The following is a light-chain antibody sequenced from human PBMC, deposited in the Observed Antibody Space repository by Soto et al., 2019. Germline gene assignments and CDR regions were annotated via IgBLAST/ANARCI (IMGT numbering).Light chain of an antibody. V-gene: IGKV3-15*01. Sequence: EIVMTQSPATLSVSPGKRATLSCRFSQSVSSNLAWFQQNPVQAPRLLIYGAYPRATVIPARFSGSGSGTEFTLTIDRLEPEDFAVYYCQRYGSSPPWTFGQGTKVDIK. CDR3: QRYGSSPPWT. CDR1: QSVSSN. CDR2: GAY. J-gene: IGKJ1*01.